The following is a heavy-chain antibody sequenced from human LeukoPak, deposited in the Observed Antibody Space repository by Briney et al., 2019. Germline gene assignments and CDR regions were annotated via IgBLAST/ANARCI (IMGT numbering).Heavy chain of an antibody. Sequence: GGSLRLSCAASGFTFSSHWMHWVRQAPGKGLVWVSRINTDGSSRNYADSVKGRFIISRDNAKSTLYLQMDSLSAEDTAVYYCARGYSTTPNQNWFDPWGQGTLVTVSS. CDR2: INTDGSSR. J-gene: IGHJ5*02. CDR1: GFTFSSHW. D-gene: IGHD2-8*01. CDR3: ARGYSTTPNQNWFDP. V-gene: IGHV3-74*01.